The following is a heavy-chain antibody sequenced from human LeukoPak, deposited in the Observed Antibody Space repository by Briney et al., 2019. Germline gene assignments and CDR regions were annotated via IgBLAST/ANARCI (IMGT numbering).Heavy chain of an antibody. J-gene: IGHJ4*02. V-gene: IGHV4-59*01. Sequence: SETLSLTCTVSGGSISSNYWSWIRQPPGKGLEWIGYIYHSGSTNYNPSLKSRVTISVDTSKNQFSLMLSSVTAADTAVYYCASNYYDSSGYVVGGDYFDYWGQGTLVTVSS. D-gene: IGHD3-22*01. CDR2: IYHSGST. CDR3: ASNYYDSSGYVVGGDYFDY. CDR1: GGSISSNY.